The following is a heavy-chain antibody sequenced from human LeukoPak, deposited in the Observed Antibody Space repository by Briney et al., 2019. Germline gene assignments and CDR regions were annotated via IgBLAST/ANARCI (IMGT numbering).Heavy chain of an antibody. CDR2: ISSSSSYI. D-gene: IGHD1-26*01. J-gene: IGHJ4*02. Sequence: GGSLRLSCAASGFTFSNYAMNWVRQAPGKGLEWVSSISSSSSYIYYADSVKGRFTISRDNAKNSLYLQMNSLRAEDTAVYYCARDGAGWELRPHYFDYCGQGSLVSASS. CDR3: ARDGAGWELRPHYFDY. CDR1: GFTFSNYA. V-gene: IGHV3-21*01.